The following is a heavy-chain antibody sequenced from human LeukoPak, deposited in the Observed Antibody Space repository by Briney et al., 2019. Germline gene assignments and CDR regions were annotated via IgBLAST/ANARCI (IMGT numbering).Heavy chain of an antibody. V-gene: IGHV1-69*04. Sequence: SVKVSCKASGGTFSSYGISWVRQAPGEGLEWMGRIVPILGIEENAQKFQGRVTITADKPTSTAYMELSSLRSDDTAVYYCARVRYSNSYDYWGQGTLVTVSS. CDR3: ARVRYSNSYDY. D-gene: IGHD4-11*01. J-gene: IGHJ4*02. CDR1: GGTFSSYG. CDR2: IVPILGIE.